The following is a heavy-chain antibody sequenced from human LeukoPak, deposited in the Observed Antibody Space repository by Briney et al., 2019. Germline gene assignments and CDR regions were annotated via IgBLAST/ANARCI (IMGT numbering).Heavy chain of an antibody. J-gene: IGHJ4*02. CDR2: SHYSRTT. CDR1: GGSMTSDPYY. V-gene: IGHV4-39*01. Sequence: SETLSLTCSVSGGSMTSDPYYWGWIRQPPGKGLEWIGSSHYSRTTHSNPSLSRLVTSFVNSSNTQFSLKLSSVTAADTAVYYCARHSISRDDNNFPDYWGQGTLVTAS. CDR3: ARHSISRDDNNFPDY. D-gene: IGHD5-24*01.